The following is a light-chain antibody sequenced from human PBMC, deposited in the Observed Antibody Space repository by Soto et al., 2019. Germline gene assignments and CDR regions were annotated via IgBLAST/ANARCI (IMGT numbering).Light chain of an antibody. V-gene: IGKV3-15*01. CDR2: SAS. J-gene: IGKJ2*01. CDR1: QSIRSD. CDR3: QQTNKWPYT. Sequence: EIVMTQSPATLSVSPGERATLSCRASQSIRSDLAWYQQKPGQAPRLLIYSASARVTDIPARFSGSGSGTEFALTISSLQSEDFAVYYCQQTNKWPYTFGQGTKLE.